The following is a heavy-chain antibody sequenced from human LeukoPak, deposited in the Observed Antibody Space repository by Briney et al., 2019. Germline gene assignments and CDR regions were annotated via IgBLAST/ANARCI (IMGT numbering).Heavy chain of an antibody. V-gene: IGHV3-21*01. Sequence: GGSLRLSCAASGFTFSSYSMNWVRQAPGKGLEWVSSISSSSSYIYYADSVKGRFTISRDNAKNPLYLQMNSLRAEDTAVYYCARWPGEFRPDAFDIWGQGTMVTVSS. J-gene: IGHJ3*02. CDR1: GFTFSSYS. CDR2: ISSSSSYI. CDR3: ARWPGEFRPDAFDI. D-gene: IGHD3-10*01.